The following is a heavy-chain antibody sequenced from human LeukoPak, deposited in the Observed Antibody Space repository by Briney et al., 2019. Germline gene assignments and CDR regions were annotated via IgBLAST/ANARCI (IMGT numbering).Heavy chain of an antibody. CDR2: TSTYNGDT. D-gene: IGHD3-10*01. Sequence: GASVKVSCEASGYTFTSYGINWVRQAPGQGXEWMGWTSTYNGDTYYAQKLQGRVTMTTDTSTNTAYMELRSLRSDDTAVFYCARGGYYGSGSFPDFWGQGTLVTVSS. J-gene: IGHJ4*02. CDR1: GYTFTSYG. CDR3: ARGGYYGSGSFPDF. V-gene: IGHV1-18*01.